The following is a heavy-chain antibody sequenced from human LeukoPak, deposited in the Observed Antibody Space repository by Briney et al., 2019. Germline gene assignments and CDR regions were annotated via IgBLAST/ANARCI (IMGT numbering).Heavy chain of an antibody. CDR3: ARCVMGDSGYDLDY. D-gene: IGHD5-12*01. CDR2: IIPIFGTA. Sequence: SVKVSCKASGGTFSSYAISWVRQAPGQGLEWMGGIIPIFGTANYAQKFQGRVTITADKSTSTAYMELSSLRSEDTAVYYCARCVMGDSGYDLDYWGQGTLVTVSS. CDR1: GGTFSSYA. J-gene: IGHJ4*02. V-gene: IGHV1-69*06.